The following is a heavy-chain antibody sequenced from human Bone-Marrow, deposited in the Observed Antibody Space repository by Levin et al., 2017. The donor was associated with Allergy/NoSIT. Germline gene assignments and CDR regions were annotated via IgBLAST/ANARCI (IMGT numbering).Heavy chain of an antibody. V-gene: IGHV3-7*03. Sequence: ETLSLTCAASGFTFSSYWMSWVRQAPGKGLEWVANIKQDGSEKYYVDSVKGRFTISRDNAKNSLYLQMNSLRAEDTAVYYCASMATRLGYCSSTSCYARSAKYYYYYMDVWGKGTTVTVSS. CDR2: IKQDGSEK. D-gene: IGHD2-2*01. CDR1: GFTFSSYW. CDR3: ASMATRLGYCSSTSCYARSAKYYYYYMDV. J-gene: IGHJ6*03.